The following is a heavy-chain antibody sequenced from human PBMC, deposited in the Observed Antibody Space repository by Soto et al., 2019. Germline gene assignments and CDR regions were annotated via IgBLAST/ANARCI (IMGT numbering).Heavy chain of an antibody. Sequence: QVQVVESGGGVVQPGRSLRLSCAASGFTFSSYAMHWVRQAPGKGLEWVAVISYDGSNKYYADSVKGRFTISRDNSKNTLYLQMNSLRAEDTAVYYCARDPLGYCSSTSCYDNWFDPWGQGTLVTVSS. CDR1: GFTFSSYA. CDR3: ARDPLGYCSSTSCYDNWFDP. CDR2: ISYDGSNK. J-gene: IGHJ5*02. V-gene: IGHV3-30-3*01. D-gene: IGHD2-2*01.